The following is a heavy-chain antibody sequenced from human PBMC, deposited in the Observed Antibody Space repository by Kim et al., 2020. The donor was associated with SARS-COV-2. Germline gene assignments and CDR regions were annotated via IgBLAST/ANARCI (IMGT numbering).Heavy chain of an antibody. V-gene: IGHV3-7*01. D-gene: IGHD1-26*01. CDR2: IKQDGSEK. Sequence: GGSLRLSCAASGFTFSSYWMSWVRQAPGKGLEWVANIKQDGSEKYYVDSVKGRFTISRDNAKNSLYLQMNSLRAEDTAVYYCARDDGGSYYYYGMDVWGQGTTVTVSS. CDR1: GFTFSSYW. CDR3: ARDDGGSYYYYGMDV. J-gene: IGHJ6*02.